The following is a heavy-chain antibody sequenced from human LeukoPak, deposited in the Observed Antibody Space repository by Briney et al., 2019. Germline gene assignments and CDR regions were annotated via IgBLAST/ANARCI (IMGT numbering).Heavy chain of an antibody. CDR1: GGSISSYY. Sequence: PETLSLTCTVSGGSISSYYWSWIRQPPGKGLEWIGYIYYSGSTNYNPSLKSRVTISVDTSKNQFSLKMSSVTAADTAVYYCARETVRGVIGGMDVWGQGTTVTVSS. J-gene: IGHJ6*02. V-gene: IGHV4-59*01. CDR3: ARETVRGVIGGMDV. D-gene: IGHD3-10*01. CDR2: IYYSGST.